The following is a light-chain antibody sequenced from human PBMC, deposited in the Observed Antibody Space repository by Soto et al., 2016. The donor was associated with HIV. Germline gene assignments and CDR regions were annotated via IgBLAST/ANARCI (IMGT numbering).Light chain of an antibody. CDR3: IQSVQLPH. V-gene: IGKV2D-29*02. J-gene: IGKJ2*01. CDR2: EVS. Sequence: KPGQSRHLLIYEVSNRFSGVPIRFSGSGSGTDFTLKISRVEAEDIGVYYCIQSVQLPHFGQGTKLEIK.